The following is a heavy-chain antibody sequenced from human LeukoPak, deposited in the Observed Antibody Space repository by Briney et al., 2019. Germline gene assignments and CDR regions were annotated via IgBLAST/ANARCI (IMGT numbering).Heavy chain of an antibody. CDR3: ARGGSSGYYYYYFDY. D-gene: IGHD3-22*01. V-gene: IGHV3-21*01. CDR1: GFTFSSYS. Sequence: KAGGSLRLSCAASGFTFSSYSMNWVRQAPGKGLEWVSSISSSSSYIYYADSVKGRFTISRGNAKNSLYLQMNSLRAEDTAVYYCARGGSSGYYYYYFDYWGQGTLVTVSS. CDR2: ISSSSSYI. J-gene: IGHJ4*02.